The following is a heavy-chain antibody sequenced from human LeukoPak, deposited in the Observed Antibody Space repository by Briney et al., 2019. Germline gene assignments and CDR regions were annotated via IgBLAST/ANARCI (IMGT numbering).Heavy chain of an antibody. CDR1: GFTFSNYA. CDR2: ISPSNISS. V-gene: IGHV3-21*01. Sequence: PGGSLRLSCAASGFTFSNYAISWVRQAPGKGLEWVSSISPSNISSYYADSVKGRFTISRDNAKNSLYLQMNSLRAEDTAVYYCARDGVVVVPYYYYGMDVWGQGTTVTVSS. D-gene: IGHD2-2*01. J-gene: IGHJ6*02. CDR3: ARDGVVVVPYYYYGMDV.